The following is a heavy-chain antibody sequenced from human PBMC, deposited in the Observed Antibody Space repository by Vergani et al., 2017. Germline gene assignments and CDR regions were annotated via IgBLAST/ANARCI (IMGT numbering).Heavy chain of an antibody. CDR2: INPSGGST. D-gene: IGHD2-2*01. CDR1: GYTFTSYY. Sequence: QVPLVQSGAEVKKPGASVKVSCKASGYTFTSYYMHWVRQAPGQGLEWMGIINPSGGSTSYAQKFQGRVTITADESTSTAYMELSSLRSEDTAVYYCARGSKDIVVVPSILPPNYYYYGMDVWGQGTTVTVSS. J-gene: IGHJ6*02. CDR3: ARGSKDIVVVPSILPPNYYYYGMDV. V-gene: IGHV1-46*01.